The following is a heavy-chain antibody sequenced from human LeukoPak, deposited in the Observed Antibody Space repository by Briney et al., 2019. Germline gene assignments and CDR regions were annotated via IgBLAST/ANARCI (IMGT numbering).Heavy chain of an antibody. J-gene: IGHJ4*02. CDR2: IWYDGSNR. CDR1: GFTFSSSG. Sequence: GGSLRLSCAASGFTFSSSGMHWVRQAPGKGLEWVAVIWYDGSNRYYADPVKGRFTVSRDNSKNTLYLQMNSLRAEDTAVYYCARAKGVSTGYRPTDYWGQGTLVTVSS. V-gene: IGHV3-33*01. CDR3: ARAKGVSTGYRPTDY. D-gene: IGHD3-22*01.